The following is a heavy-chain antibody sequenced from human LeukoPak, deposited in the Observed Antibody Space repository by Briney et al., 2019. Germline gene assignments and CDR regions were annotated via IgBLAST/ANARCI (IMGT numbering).Heavy chain of an antibody. CDR3: ARDGPLVRMITFGNDAFDI. J-gene: IGHJ3*02. CDR1: VFTFSSYS. V-gene: IGHV3-48*02. D-gene: IGHD3-16*01. CDR2: ISSSSSTI. Sequence: GGSLRLSCAASVFTFSSYSMNWVRQAPGKGLEWVSYISSSSSTIYYADSVKGRFTISRDNAKNSLYLQMNSLRDEDTAVYYCARDGPLVRMITFGNDAFDIWGQGTMVTVSS.